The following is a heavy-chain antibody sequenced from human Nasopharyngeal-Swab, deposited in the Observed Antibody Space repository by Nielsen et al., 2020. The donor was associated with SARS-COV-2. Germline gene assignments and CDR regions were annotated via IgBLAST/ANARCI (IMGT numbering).Heavy chain of an antibody. CDR2: INTYNGDT. Sequence: ASVKVSCQASVYTFVSHGIRWVRPAPGQGLAWMGVINTYNGDTSYAEKFQGRVTITTDTSASSAFLELRSLRSDDTALYYCARDRGVQVWGYYYGLDVWGQGTTVTVSS. D-gene: IGHD3-16*01. V-gene: IGHV1-18*01. CDR1: VYTFVSHG. CDR3: ARDRGVQVWGYYYGLDV. J-gene: IGHJ6*02.